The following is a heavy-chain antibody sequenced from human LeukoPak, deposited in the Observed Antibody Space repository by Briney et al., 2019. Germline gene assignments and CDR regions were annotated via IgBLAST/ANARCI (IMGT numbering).Heavy chain of an antibody. CDR2: ISYDGSNK. CDR1: GFTFSSYA. J-gene: IGHJ6*02. V-gene: IGHV3-30*07. D-gene: IGHD1-26*01. CDR3: ARDRVGATTYYGMDV. Sequence: GSLRLSCAASGFTFSSYAMHWVRQAPGKGLEWVAVISYDGSNKYYADSVKGRFTISRDNSKNTLYLQMNSLRAEDTAVYYCARDRVGATTYYGMDVWGQGTTVTVSS.